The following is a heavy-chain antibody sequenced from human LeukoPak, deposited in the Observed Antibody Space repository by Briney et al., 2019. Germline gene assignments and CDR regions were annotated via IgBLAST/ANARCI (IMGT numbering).Heavy chain of an antibody. CDR1: GFRLDNSW. D-gene: IGHD3-10*01. V-gene: IGHV3-7*05. Sequence: GGPTRRSGEASGFRLDNSWKSPGRQAPGKGLEWVADINEDGSKIYSLDSVKGRFTISRDNAKNSLSLQLNTLRAEDTAVYYCARWSHVSGRWFLDNWGRGTLVSVSS. J-gene: IGHJ4*02. CDR2: INEDGSKI. CDR3: ARWSHVSGRWFLDN.